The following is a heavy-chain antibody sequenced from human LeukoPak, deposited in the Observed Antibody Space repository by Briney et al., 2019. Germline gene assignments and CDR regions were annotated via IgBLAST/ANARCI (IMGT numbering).Heavy chain of an antibody. CDR1: GFTFSSYT. J-gene: IGHJ4*02. D-gene: IGHD1-26*01. Sequence: AGSLRLSCAASGFTFSSYTMNWVRQAPGKGLEWLSSISRSSTYIYYADSVKGRFTISRDNAKKSLYLQMNSLRAEDTAVYYCARGSDSGSYPSYFDYWGQGTLVTVSS. CDR3: ARGSDSGSYPSYFDY. CDR2: ISRSSTYI. V-gene: IGHV3-21*01.